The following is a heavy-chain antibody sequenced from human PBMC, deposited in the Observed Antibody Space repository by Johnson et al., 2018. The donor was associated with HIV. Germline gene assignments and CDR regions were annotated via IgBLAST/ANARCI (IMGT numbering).Heavy chain of an antibody. J-gene: IGHJ3*02. Sequence: QVQLVESGGGLIQPGGSLRLSYAASGFTFSSYAMHWVRQAPGKGLEWVAVISYDGSNKYYADSVKGRFTISRDNSKNTLYLQMNSLRAEDTAVYYCAKTAAADAFDIWGQGTMVTVSS. V-gene: IGHV3-30-3*02. CDR3: AKTAAADAFDI. CDR2: ISYDGSNK. CDR1: GFTFSSYA. D-gene: IGHD2-2*01.